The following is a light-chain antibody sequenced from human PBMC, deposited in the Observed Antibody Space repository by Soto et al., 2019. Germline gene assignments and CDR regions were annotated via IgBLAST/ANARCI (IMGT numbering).Light chain of an antibody. CDR1: RSVNNNY. Sequence: EIVFTQSPGTLSFSPGERATLSCRASRSVNNNYVAWYQQKPGQAPRLLIFGASSRATGIPDRFIGSGSGTEFILTISRLEPDDFAIYHCHQHGGSPETLGQGTKVDIK. V-gene: IGKV3-20*01. CDR3: HQHGGSPET. J-gene: IGKJ1*01. CDR2: GAS.